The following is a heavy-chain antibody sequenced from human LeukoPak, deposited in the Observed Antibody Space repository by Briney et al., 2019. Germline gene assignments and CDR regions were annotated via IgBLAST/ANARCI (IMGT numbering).Heavy chain of an antibody. CDR2: ISGSGAST. Sequence: GGSLRLSCAASGFTFSSYAMSWVRQAPGKGLEWVSTISGSGASTYYADSVKGRFTISRDSSKNTLYLQMNSLRAEDTAVYYCSKGARASTVTTNLDYWGQGTLVTVSS. CDR3: SKGARASTVTTNLDY. J-gene: IGHJ4*02. V-gene: IGHV3-23*01. D-gene: IGHD4-17*01. CDR1: GFTFSSYA.